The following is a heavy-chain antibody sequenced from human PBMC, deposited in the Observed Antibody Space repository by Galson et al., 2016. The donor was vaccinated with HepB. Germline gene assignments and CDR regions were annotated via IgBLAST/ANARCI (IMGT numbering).Heavy chain of an antibody. Sequence: SETLSLTCAVSVDSVISNNWWSWVRQPPGKGLEWIGEIHHSGSSNYNPSLKSRVTMSVDKSKNQFSLRLTSVTVADAAVYYCARLSATYYVDNWGQGTLVTVSS. CDR1: VDSVISNNW. V-gene: IGHV4-4*02. CDR2: IHHSGSS. J-gene: IGHJ4*02. CDR3: ARLSATYYVDN.